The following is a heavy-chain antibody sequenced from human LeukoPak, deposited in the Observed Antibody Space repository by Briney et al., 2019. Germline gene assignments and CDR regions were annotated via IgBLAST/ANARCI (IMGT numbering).Heavy chain of an antibody. Sequence: ASVKVSCKASGYTFTSYDTNWVRQATGQGLEWMGWMNPNSGNTGYAQKFQGRVTMTRNTSISTAYMELSSLRSEDTAVYYCARSPRITIFGVVIRFDPWGQGTLVTVSS. CDR1: GYTFTSYD. CDR2: MNPNSGNT. V-gene: IGHV1-8*01. D-gene: IGHD3-3*01. CDR3: ARSPRITIFGVVIRFDP. J-gene: IGHJ5*02.